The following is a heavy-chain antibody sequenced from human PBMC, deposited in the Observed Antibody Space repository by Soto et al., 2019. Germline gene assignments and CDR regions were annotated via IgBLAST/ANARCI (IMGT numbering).Heavy chain of an antibody. Sequence: QVQLVESGGGVVQPGRSLRLSCAASGFTFSNYGMHWVRQAPGKGLEWVAVISDDGSYKNHADSVKGRFTISRDNSKNTLYLQMNSLRAEDTAVYYCAKDHYSETSGYKHYWGQGTLVTVSS. V-gene: IGHV3-30*18. D-gene: IGHD3-22*01. CDR3: AKDHYSETSGYKHY. J-gene: IGHJ4*02. CDR1: GFTFSNYG. CDR2: ISDDGSYK.